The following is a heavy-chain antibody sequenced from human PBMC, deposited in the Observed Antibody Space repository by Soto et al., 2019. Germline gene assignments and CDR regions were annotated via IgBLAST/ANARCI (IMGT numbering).Heavy chain of an antibody. V-gene: IGHV4-61*01. CDR1: GGSVSSGSYY. CDR3: ARALVVSAAIPRMRFDP. J-gene: IGHJ5*02. D-gene: IGHD2-2*02. Sequence: SETLSLTCTVSGGSVSSGSYYWSWIRQPPGKGLEWIGYIYYSGSTNYNPSLKSRVTISVDTSKNQFSLKLSSVTAADTAVYYCARALVVSAAIPRMRFDPWGQGTLVTVSS. CDR2: IYYSGST.